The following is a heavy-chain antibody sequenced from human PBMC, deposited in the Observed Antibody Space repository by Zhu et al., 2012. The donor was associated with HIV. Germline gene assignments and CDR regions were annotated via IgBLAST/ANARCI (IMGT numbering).Heavy chain of an antibody. CDR2: IEHGGST. J-gene: IGHJ4*02. V-gene: IGHV4-34*01. CDR3: ARHSRYDTVTGWGHFDF. D-gene: IGHD3-9*01. CDR1: GGSFRGYY. Sequence: QVQLQQWGAGLLKPSETLSLTCAVYGGSFRGYYWSWIRQSPEKGLEWIGEIEHGGSTDYTPSLKSRVTISVDRSKNQFSLKVTSVSAADTAVYYCARHSRYDTVTGWGHFDFWGQGTLVTVSS.